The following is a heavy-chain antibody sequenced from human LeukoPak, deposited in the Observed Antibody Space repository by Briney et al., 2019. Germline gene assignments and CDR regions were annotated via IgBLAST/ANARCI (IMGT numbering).Heavy chain of an antibody. Sequence: GGSLRLSCAASGFTVSSNSMSWVRQAPGKGLDWVSSISSSSNYIYYADSVKGRFTISRDNAKNSLYLQMNSLRAEDTAVYYCVRGPNCGGDCYSSDAFDIWGQGTMVTVSS. J-gene: IGHJ3*02. CDR1: GFTVSSNS. V-gene: IGHV3-21*01. CDR2: ISSSSNYI. CDR3: VRGPNCGGDCYSSDAFDI. D-gene: IGHD2-21*02.